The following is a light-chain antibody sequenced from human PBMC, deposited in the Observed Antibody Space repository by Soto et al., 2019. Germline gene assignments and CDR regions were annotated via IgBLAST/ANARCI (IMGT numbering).Light chain of an antibody. CDR2: AAS. Sequence: DIQLTQSPPSLSASLGDRVKITCLASQSISRWLAWHQQNPGKAPRLLIYAASTLQSGVPSRFSGSGSGTEFTLAISTLEPEDLATYYCQQSYNAPPTFVQGAKVDI. J-gene: IGKJ1*01. CDR1: QSISRW. CDR3: QQSYNAPPT. V-gene: IGKV1-39*01.